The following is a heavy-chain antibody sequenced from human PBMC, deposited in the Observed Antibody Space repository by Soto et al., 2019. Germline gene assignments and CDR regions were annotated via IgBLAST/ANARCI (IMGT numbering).Heavy chain of an antibody. Sequence: PSETLSLTCTVSGGSISSYYWSWIRQPPGKGLEWIGYIYYSGSTNYNPSLKSRVTISVDTSTNQLSLKLSSVTAADTAVYYCARGGYSPLDYWGQGTLVTVSS. V-gene: IGHV4-59*01. J-gene: IGHJ4*02. CDR2: IYYSGST. D-gene: IGHD2-15*01. CDR3: ARGGYSPLDY. CDR1: GGSISSYY.